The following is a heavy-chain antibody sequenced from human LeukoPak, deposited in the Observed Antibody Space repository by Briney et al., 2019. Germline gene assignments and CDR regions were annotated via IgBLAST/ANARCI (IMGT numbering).Heavy chain of an antibody. V-gene: IGHV3-53*01. CDR1: GFTVSSNY. D-gene: IGHD3-22*01. CDR2: IYSGGST. J-gene: IGHJ4*02. CDR3: GRGGYYYDSSGPRDFDY. Sequence: GGSLRLSCAASGFTVSSNYMSWVRQAPGKGLEWVSIIYSGGSTFYADSVKGRFTISRDNSKNTLYLQMNSLRAEDTGVYYCGRGGYYYDSSGPRDFDYWGQGTLVTVSS.